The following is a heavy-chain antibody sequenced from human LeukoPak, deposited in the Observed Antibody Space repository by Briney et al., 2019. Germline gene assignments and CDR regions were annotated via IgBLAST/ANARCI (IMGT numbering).Heavy chain of an antibody. V-gene: IGHV1-2*02. CDR3: ARDKSYYDILTGYYADHNWFDP. CDR1: GYTFTGYY. CDR2: INPNSGGT. J-gene: IGHJ5*02. D-gene: IGHD3-9*01. Sequence: ASVKVSCKASGYTFTGYYMHWVRQAPGQGLEWMGWINPNSGGTNYAQKFQGRVTMTRDTSISTAYMELSRLRSDDTAVYYCARDKSYYDILTGYYADHNWFDPWGQGTLVTVSS.